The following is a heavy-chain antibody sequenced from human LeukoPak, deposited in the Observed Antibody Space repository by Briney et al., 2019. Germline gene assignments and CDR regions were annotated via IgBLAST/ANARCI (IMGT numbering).Heavy chain of an antibody. Sequence: GGSLRLSCAASGFTFSSYSMNWVRQAPGKGLEWVSSISSSSSYIYYADSVKGRFTISRDNAKNSLYLQMNSLRAEDTAVYYCARDCRWDGYVRPPNAPNDYWGQGTLVTVSS. V-gene: IGHV3-21*01. CDR1: GFTFSSYS. J-gene: IGHJ4*02. CDR2: ISSSSSYI. CDR3: ARDCRWDGYVRPPNAPNDY. D-gene: IGHD5-18*01.